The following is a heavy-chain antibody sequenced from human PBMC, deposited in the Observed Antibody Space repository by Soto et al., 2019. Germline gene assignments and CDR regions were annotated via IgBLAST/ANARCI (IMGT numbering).Heavy chain of an antibody. CDR2: ISSSSSTI. Sequence: GGSLRLSCAASGFTFSSYSMNWVRQAPGKGLEWVSYISSSSSTIYYADSVKGRFTISRDNAKNSLYLQMNSLRAEDTAVYYCSAERYYDVFWGQGTLVTVSS. V-gene: IGHV3-48*01. CDR3: SAERYYDVF. CDR1: GFTFSSYS. D-gene: IGHD3-3*01. J-gene: IGHJ4*02.